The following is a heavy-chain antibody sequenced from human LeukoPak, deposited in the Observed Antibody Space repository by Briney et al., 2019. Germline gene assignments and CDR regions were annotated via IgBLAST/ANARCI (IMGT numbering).Heavy chain of an antibody. J-gene: IGHJ4*02. CDR3: ARDQYYGSGSSDLN. CDR2: IIPIFGTA. V-gene: IGHV1-69*13. Sequence: SVKVSCKASGYTFTSYAMNWVRQAPGQGLEWMGGIIPIFGTANYAQKFQGRVTITADESTSTAYMELSSLRSEDTAVYYCARDQYYGSGSSDLNWGQGTLVTVSS. D-gene: IGHD3-10*01. CDR1: GYTFTSYA.